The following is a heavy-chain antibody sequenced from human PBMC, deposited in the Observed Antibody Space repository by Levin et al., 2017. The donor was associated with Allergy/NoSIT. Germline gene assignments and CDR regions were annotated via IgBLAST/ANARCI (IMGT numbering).Heavy chain of an antibody. D-gene: IGHD4-17*01. CDR1: GFTFSSYA. CDR2: ISYDGSNK. CDR3: AREEGDYGDSSGYFDY. V-gene: IGHV3-30*04. J-gene: IGHJ4*02. Sequence: AGESLKISCAASGFTFSSYAMHWVRQAPGKGLEWVAVISYDGSNKYYADSVKGRFTISRDNSKNTLYLQMNSLRAEDTAVYYCAREEGDYGDSSGYFDYWGQGTLVTVSS.